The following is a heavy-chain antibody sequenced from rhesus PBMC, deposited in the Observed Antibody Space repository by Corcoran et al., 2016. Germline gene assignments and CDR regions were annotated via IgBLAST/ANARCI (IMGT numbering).Heavy chain of an antibody. CDR2: RFGNNPST. CDR1: GGSISGYY. V-gene: IGHV4-73*01. CDR3: ASLLYCSGIYCYRHFDY. Sequence: QVKLQQWGDGLVKPSETLSLTCAVYGGSISGYYWSWIRQPHGKGLEWIGNRFGNNPSTNYTPSLKNRFTSSKDPSKIQFSLKLSSVTAADTAVYYCASLLYCSGIYCYRHFDYWGQGVLVTVSS. J-gene: IGHJ4*01. D-gene: IGHD2-27*01.